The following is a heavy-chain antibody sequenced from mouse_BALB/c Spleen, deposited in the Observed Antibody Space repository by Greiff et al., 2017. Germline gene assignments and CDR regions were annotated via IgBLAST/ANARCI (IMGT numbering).Heavy chain of an antibody. V-gene: IGHV1-7*01. J-gene: IGHJ4*01. CDR2: INPSTGYT. D-gene: IGHD1-1*01. CDR3: ARRTTVVAMYY. Sequence: VQLQQSGAELAKPGASVKMSCKASGYTFTSYWMHWVKQRPGQGLEWIGYINPSTGYTEYNQKFKDKATLTADKSSSTAYMQLSSLTSEDSAVYYCARRTTVVAMYYWGQGTSVTVSS. CDR1: GYTFTSYW.